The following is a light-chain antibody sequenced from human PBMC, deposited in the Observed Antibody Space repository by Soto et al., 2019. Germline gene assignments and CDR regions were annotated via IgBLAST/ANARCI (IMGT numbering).Light chain of an antibody. J-gene: IGLJ2*01. CDR2: DVS. Sequence: QSVLTQPASVSGSPGQSITISCTGTSSDVGGYNYVSWYQQHPGKAPKLMIYDVSNRPSGVPDRFSGSKSGNTASLTVSGLQAEDEADYYCSSYAGSNNNVVFGGGTKLTVL. V-gene: IGLV2-8*01. CDR3: SSYAGSNNNVV. CDR1: SSDVGGYNY.